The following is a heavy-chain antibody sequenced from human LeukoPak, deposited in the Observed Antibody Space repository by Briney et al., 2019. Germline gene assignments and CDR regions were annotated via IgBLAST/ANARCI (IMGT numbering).Heavy chain of an antibody. CDR2: ISTYDDNI. D-gene: IGHD3-10*01. CDR1: GLTFTTYG. V-gene: IGHV1-18*01. Sequence: ASVKVSCKASGLTFTTYGLSWVRQAPGRGLEWLGWISTYDDNIKYAQSLQGRLTLTIDTSTSTAYMELRSLTSDDTAVYYCARDTDTGNYYGSGSYYSPPGYWGQGIMVTVSS. J-gene: IGHJ4*02. CDR3: ARDTDTGNYYGSGSYYSPPGY.